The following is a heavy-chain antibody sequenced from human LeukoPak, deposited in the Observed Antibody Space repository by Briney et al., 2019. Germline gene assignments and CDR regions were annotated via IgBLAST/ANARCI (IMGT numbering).Heavy chain of an antibody. J-gene: IGHJ3*02. Sequence: SETLSLTCAVYGGSFSGYYWSWIRQPPGKGLEWIGEINHSGSTYYNPSLKSRVTISVDTSKNQFSLKLSSVTAADTAVYYCARGALITMIVVDPDAFDIWGQGTMVTVSS. CDR2: INHSGST. CDR3: ARGALITMIVVDPDAFDI. CDR1: GGSFSGYY. V-gene: IGHV4-34*01. D-gene: IGHD3-22*01.